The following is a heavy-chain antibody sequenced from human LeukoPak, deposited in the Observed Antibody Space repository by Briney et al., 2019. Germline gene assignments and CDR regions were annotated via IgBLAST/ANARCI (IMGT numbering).Heavy chain of an antibody. CDR2: ISGVGGST. Sequence: GGSLKLSCAASGFTFDDYAMHWVRQAPGKGLEWVSLISGVGGSTYYADSVKGRFTISRDNSKNSVYLQMNSLRTEDTALYYCAVQEAVAGTSLAGEDAFDIWGQGTMVTVSS. CDR1: GFTFDDYA. V-gene: IGHV3-43*02. D-gene: IGHD6-19*01. J-gene: IGHJ3*02. CDR3: AVQEAVAGTSLAGEDAFDI.